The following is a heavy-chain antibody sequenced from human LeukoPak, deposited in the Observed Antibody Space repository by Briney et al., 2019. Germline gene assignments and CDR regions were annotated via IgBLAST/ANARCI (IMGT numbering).Heavy chain of an antibody. CDR1: GFIFSSHF. CDR3: ARATDQDFDY. CDR2: IDPSDGTT. J-gene: IGHJ4*02. Sequence: ASVTVSCMAPGFIFSSHFMHWVRQAPGQGLEWMGMIDPSDGTTRNAQNFQGRVTMTRDTSTSTVYMELSSLRSEDTAVYLCARATDQDFDYWGQGTVVTVSS. V-gene: IGHV1-46*01.